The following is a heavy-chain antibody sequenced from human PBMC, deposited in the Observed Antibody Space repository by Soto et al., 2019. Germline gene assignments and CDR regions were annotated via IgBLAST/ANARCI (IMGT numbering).Heavy chain of an antibody. CDR3: SKDVWFDAFDI. V-gene: IGHV3-23*01. J-gene: IGHJ3*02. D-gene: IGHD3-9*01. CDR2: VSGSGGNT. Sequence: EVQLLESGGGLVQPGGSLRLSCAASGFTFRSYAMSWVRQAPGKGLEWVSYVSGSGGNTYYADSVKGRFTLSRDNSKNTLFLQMNSLRAEDTAVYYCSKDVWFDAFDIWGQGTMVTVSS. CDR1: GFTFRSYA.